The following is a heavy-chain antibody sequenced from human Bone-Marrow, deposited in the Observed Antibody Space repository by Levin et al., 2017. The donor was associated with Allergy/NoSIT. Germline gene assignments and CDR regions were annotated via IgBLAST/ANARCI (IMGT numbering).Heavy chain of an antibody. CDR1: GYTFTGYD. Sequence: GASVKVSCKASGYTFTGYDINWVRQAAGQGLEWMGWMNPNSGATGYVQKFQGRVTMTRDTSISTAYVELSSLRSEDTAVYYCARGPVGGGSYFDYWGQGTLVTVSS. J-gene: IGHJ4*02. CDR2: MNPNSGAT. D-gene: IGHD1-26*01. CDR3: ARGPVGGGSYFDY. V-gene: IGHV1-8*01.